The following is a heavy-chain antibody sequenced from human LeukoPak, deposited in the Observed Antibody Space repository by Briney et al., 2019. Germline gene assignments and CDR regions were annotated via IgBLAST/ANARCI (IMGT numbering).Heavy chain of an antibody. J-gene: IGHJ4*02. CDR1: GGSSSGYY. Sequence: SETLSLTCAVYGGSSSGYYWSWIRQPPGKGLEWIGEINHSGSTNYNPSLKSRVTISVDTSKNQFSLKLSFVTAADTAVYYCARGPLDVGRIAARRSGDYWGQGTLVTVSS. CDR3: ARGPLDVGRIAARRSGDY. CDR2: INHSGST. D-gene: IGHD6-6*01. V-gene: IGHV4-34*01.